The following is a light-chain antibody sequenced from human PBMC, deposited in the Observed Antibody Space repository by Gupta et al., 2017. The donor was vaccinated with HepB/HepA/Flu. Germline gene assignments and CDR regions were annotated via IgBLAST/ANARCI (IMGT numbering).Light chain of an antibody. J-gene: IGKJ1*01. V-gene: IGKV3-20*01. CDR2: GAS. CDR1: QSVSSSY. CDR3: QQYGSSPPWT. Sequence: EIVLTQSPGTLSLSPGERATLSCRASQSVSSSYIAWYQQKPGQAPRLLIYGASSRATGIPDRFSGSGSGTDFTLTISRREPEDFAVYYCQQYGSSPPWTFGQGTKVEIK.